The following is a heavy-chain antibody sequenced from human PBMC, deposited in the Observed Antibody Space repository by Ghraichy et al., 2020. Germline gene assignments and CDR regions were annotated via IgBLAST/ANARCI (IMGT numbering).Heavy chain of an antibody. Sequence: GGSLRLSCGVSAFTFSSYWMNWVRQAPGKGLEWVANINQDGSEKNYVDSVKGRFTISRDNAKNSLYLQMNSLRVEDTAVYYCARGMSTPGIDYWGQGTLVTVSS. CDR3: ARGMSTPGIDY. CDR2: INQDGSEK. V-gene: IGHV3-7*03. D-gene: IGHD3-16*01. J-gene: IGHJ4*02. CDR1: AFTFSSYW.